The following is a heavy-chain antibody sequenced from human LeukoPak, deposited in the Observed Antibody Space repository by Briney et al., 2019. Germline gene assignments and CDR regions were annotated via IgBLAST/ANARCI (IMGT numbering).Heavy chain of an antibody. D-gene: IGHD6-13*01. J-gene: IGHJ2*01. CDR2: ISSSGSTI. CDR3: ARVQAAAGWYFDL. V-gene: IGHV3-48*03. Sequence: QPGGSLRLSCAASGFTFSSYEMNWVRQAPGKGLEWVSYISSSGSTIYYADSVKGRFIISRDNAKNTLYLQMNSLRAEDTAVYYCARVQAAAGWYFDLWGRGALVTVSS. CDR1: GFTFSSYE.